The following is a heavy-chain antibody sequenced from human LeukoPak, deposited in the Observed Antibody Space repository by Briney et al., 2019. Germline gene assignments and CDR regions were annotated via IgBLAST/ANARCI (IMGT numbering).Heavy chain of an antibody. CDR2: ISGSGGNS. CDR3: AKIKWPASDY. V-gene: IGHV3-23*01. Sequence: PGGFLRLSCAASGFTFSSYAMSWVRQAPGKGLEWVSAISGSGGNSCYADSVKGRFTISRDNSKNTLYLQMNSLRVEDTAVYYCAKIKWPASDYWGQGTLATVSS. J-gene: IGHJ4*02. D-gene: IGHD2-8*01. CDR1: GFTFSSYA.